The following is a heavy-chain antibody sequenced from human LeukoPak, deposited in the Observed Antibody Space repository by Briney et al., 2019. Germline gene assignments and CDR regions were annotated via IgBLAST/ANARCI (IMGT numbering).Heavy chain of an antibody. D-gene: IGHD2-15*01. CDR3: ARDLHLLPRYYYYTMDV. J-gene: IGHJ6*02. CDR2: ISYDGSNK. CDR1: GFTFSSYA. Sequence: PGGSLRLSCAASGFTFSSYAMHWVRQAPGKGLEWVAVISYDGSNKYYADSVKGRFTISRDNSKNTLYLQMNSLRAEDTAVYYCARDLHLLPRYYYYTMDVWGQGTTVTVSS. V-gene: IGHV3-30-3*01.